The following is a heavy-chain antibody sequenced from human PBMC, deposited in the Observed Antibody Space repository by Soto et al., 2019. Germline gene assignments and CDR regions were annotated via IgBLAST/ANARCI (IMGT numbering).Heavy chain of an antibody. J-gene: IGHJ4*02. CDR2: INSDGSST. Sequence: GGSMRLSCAASGFTFSSYWMHRVRQAPGKGLVWVSRINSDGSSTSYADSVKGRFTISRDNAKNTLYLQMNSLRAEDTAVYYCVRTSLVVAAATREDYWGQGTLVTVSS. CDR1: GFTFSSYW. CDR3: VRTSLVVAAATREDY. V-gene: IGHV3-74*01. D-gene: IGHD2-15*01.